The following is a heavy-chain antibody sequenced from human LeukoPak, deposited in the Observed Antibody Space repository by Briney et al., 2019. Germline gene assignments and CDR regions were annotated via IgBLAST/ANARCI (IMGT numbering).Heavy chain of an antibody. CDR2: ISAYNGNT. D-gene: IGHD3-22*01. CDR1: GYTFTSYG. CDR3: ARDDSSGPTGTPFDP. J-gene: IGHJ5*02. Sequence: ASVTVSCMASGYTFTSYGISWVRQAPGQGLEWMGWISAYNGNTNYAQKLQGRVTMTTDTSTSTAYMELRSLRSDDTAVYYCARDDSSGPTGTPFDPWGQGTLVTVSS. V-gene: IGHV1-18*01.